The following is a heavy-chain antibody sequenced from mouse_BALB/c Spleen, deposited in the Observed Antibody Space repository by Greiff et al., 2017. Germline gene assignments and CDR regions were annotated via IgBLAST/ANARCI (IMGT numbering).Heavy chain of an antibody. CDR1: GYTFTDYN. CDR2: INPNNGGT. J-gene: IGHJ4*01. V-gene: IGHV1-18*01. Sequence: EVQLQQSGPELVKPGASVKIPCKASGYTFTDYNMDWVKQSHGKSLEWIGDINPNNGGTIYNQKFKGKATLTVDKSSSTAYMELRSLTSEDTAVYYCAREERDYGYDYGYAMDYWGQGTSVTVSS. CDR3: AREERDYGYDYGYAMDY. D-gene: IGHD2-2*01.